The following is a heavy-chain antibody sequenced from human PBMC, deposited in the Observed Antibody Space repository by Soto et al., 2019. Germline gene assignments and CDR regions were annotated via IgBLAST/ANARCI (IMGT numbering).Heavy chain of an antibody. V-gene: IGHV4-34*01. Sequence: SETLSLTCAVYGGSFSGYYWSWIRQPPGKGLEWIGEINHSGSTNYNPSLKSRVTISVDTSKNQFSLKLSSVTAADTAVYYCARGPGAVAGTWQDYWGQGNLVTVSS. D-gene: IGHD6-19*01. CDR2: INHSGST. CDR3: ARGPGAVAGTWQDY. J-gene: IGHJ4*02. CDR1: GGSFSGYY.